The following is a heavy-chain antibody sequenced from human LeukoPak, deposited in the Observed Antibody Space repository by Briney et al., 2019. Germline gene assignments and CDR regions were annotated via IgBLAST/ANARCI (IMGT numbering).Heavy chain of an antibody. D-gene: IGHD3-22*01. CDR1: GYTFTSYY. CDR2: INPCGGST. J-gene: IGHJ4*02. CDR3: ARVGSATLYYHDSSGYYYDQ. V-gene: IGHV1-46*01. Sequence: ASVKVSCKASGYTFTSYYMHWVRQAPGQGLEWMGIINPCGGSTSYAQKFQGRVTMTRDTSTSTVYMELSSLRSEDTTVYYCARVGSATLYYHDSSGYYYDQWGQGTLVTVSS.